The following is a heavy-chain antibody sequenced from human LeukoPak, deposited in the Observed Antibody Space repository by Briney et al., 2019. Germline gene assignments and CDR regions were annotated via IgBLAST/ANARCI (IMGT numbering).Heavy chain of an antibody. CDR3: ARGDDYGALPVDY. D-gene: IGHD4-17*01. CDR2: IYSGGST. Sequence: GGSLRPSCAASGFTVSSNYMSWVRQAPGKGLEWVSVIYSGGSTYYADSVKGRFTISRDNSKNTLYLQMNSLRAEDTAMYYCARGDDYGALPVDYWGQGTLVTVSS. V-gene: IGHV3-53*01. CDR1: GFTVSSNY. J-gene: IGHJ4*02.